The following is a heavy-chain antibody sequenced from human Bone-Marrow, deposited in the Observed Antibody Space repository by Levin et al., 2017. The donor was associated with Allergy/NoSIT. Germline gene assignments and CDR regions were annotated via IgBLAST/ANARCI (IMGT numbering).Heavy chain of an antibody. D-gene: IGHD4-23*01. CDR1: GFSVNNFY. CDR3: ARDGAYGGDSITFDI. CDR2: IFSGDST. Sequence: PGGSLRLSCAASGFSVNNFYMSWVRQAPGKGLEWVSVIFSGDSTYYADSVKGRFTISRDNSKNTLYLQMNSLRAEDTAVYYCARDGAYGGDSITFDIWGQGTTVTVSS. V-gene: IGHV3-53*01. J-gene: IGHJ3*02.